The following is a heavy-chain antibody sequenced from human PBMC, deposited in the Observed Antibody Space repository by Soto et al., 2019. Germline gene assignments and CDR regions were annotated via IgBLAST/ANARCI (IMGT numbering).Heavy chain of an antibody. CDR2: INHSEST. Sequence: KTSETLSLTCAVYGGSFSGYYWSWIRQPPGKGLEWIGEINHSESTNYNPSLKSRVTISVDTSKNQFSLKLSSVTAADTAVYYCAREMLVAAVYNWFDPWGQGTLVTVSS. CDR3: AREMLVAAVYNWFDP. J-gene: IGHJ5*02. V-gene: IGHV4-34*01. CDR1: GGSFSGYY. D-gene: IGHD2-15*01.